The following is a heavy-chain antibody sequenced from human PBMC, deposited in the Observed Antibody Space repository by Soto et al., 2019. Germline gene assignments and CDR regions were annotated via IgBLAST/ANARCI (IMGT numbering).Heavy chain of an antibody. CDR2: MNPNSGNT. V-gene: IGHV1-8*01. D-gene: IGHD4-17*01. J-gene: IGHJ3*02. Sequence: ASVKVSCKASGYTFTSYDINWVRQATGQGLEWMGWMNPNSGNTGYAQKFQGRVTMTRNTSISTAYMELSSLRSEDTAVYYCARGPTCPYGPRGDAFDIWGQGKIVTV. CDR1: GYTFTSYD. CDR3: ARGPTCPYGPRGDAFDI.